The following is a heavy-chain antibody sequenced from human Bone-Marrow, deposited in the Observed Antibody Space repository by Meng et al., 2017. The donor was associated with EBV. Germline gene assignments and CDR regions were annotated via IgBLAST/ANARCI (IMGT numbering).Heavy chain of an antibody. Sequence: QGQLQASGPGLVKPSATLSLTWTVSGAAVSGGTCHWRWIRQPPGKELEWIGYIYDGGTTIYNPTLKSRVTIFLDTSRNQFSLGLRSVTTADTAVYYCAKSSSSTPGVVDSWGQGTLVTVSS. CDR1: GAAVSGGTCH. CDR2: IYDGGTT. D-gene: IGHD6-6*01. V-gene: IGHV4-61*01. CDR3: AKSSSSTPGVVDS. J-gene: IGHJ4*02.